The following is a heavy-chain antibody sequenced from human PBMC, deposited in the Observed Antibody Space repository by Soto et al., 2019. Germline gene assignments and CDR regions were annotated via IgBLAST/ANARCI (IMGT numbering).Heavy chain of an antibody. CDR1: GFTFSSYA. D-gene: IGHD6-13*01. CDR2: ISSSGGTT. Sequence: GGSLRLSCAASGFTFSSYAMSWVRQAPGKGLEWVSGISSSGGTTYYADSVRGRFAISRDNSKNTIFLQMDSLRAEDTALYYCAKGRYSRGFTGDNWGQGTLVTVSS. V-gene: IGHV3-23*01. CDR3: AKGRYSRGFTGDN. J-gene: IGHJ4*02.